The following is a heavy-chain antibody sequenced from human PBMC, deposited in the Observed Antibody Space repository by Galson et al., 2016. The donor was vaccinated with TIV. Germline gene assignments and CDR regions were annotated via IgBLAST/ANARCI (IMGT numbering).Heavy chain of an antibody. J-gene: IGHJ4*02. D-gene: IGHD4-17*01. CDR3: ARARYGDYFDY. Sequence: VKASCKASGDTFTGYYVHWVRQAPGQGLEWMGWIDPRNVATNYAQEFQGRVTMTRDTSISTAHMELTRLTPDDTAVYYCARARYGDYFDYWGQGTLVTVSS. CDR2: IDPRNVAT. V-gene: IGHV1-2*02. CDR1: GDTFTGYY.